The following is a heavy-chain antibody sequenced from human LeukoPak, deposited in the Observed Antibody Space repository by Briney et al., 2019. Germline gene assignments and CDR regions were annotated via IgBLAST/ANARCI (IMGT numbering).Heavy chain of an antibody. V-gene: IGHV3-9*01. CDR2: VSWNGGSI. CDR3: TRRSDGYAFDI. J-gene: IGHJ3*02. CDR1: GFTFEDYA. D-gene: IGHD5-24*01. Sequence: PGRSLRLSCAASGFTFEDYAMHWVRQAPGKGPEWVSGVSWNGGSIGYADSVKGRFTISRDNDKNSLYLQMDNLRVEDTAFYYCTRRSDGYAFDIWGQGTMVTVSS.